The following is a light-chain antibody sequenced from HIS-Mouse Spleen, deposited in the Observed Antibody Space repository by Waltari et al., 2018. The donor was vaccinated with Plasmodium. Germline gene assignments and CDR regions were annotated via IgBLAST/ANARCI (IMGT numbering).Light chain of an antibody. CDR3: SSYTSSSTLNYV. CDR2: DVS. J-gene: IGLJ1*01. V-gene: IGLV2-14*03. Sequence: QSALTQPASVSGSPGQSIPLSCPGTSRDVGGYTYVSWYQQHPGKAPKLMIYDVSNRPSGVSNRFSGSKSGNTASLTISGLQAEDEADYYCSSYTSSSTLNYVFGTGTKVTVL. CDR1: SRDVGGYTY.